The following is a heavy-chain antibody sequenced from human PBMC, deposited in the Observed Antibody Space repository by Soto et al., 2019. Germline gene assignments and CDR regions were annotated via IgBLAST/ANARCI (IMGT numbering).Heavy chain of an antibody. J-gene: IGHJ4*02. V-gene: IGHV4-39*01. CDR2: ISYRGST. CDR1: GGSFTSSHYY. CDR3: VRHDTDLGAAGTYRYFDA. D-gene: IGHD6-13*01. Sequence: PSETLSLTCTVSGGSFTSSHYYWGWVRQPPGKGLEWIGSISYRGSTDYKSSLKSRVTLSVDTSKNQFSLNLNSLTAADTAVYYCVRHDTDLGAAGTYRYFDAWGQGALVTVSS.